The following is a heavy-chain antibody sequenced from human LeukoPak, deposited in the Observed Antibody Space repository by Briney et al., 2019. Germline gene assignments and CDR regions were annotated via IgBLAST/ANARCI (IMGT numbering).Heavy chain of an antibody. J-gene: IGHJ4*02. CDR2: INPSGGST. CDR3: ARDSGMVRGTVDY. Sequence: ASVKVSCKASGYTLTTYYMHWVRQAPGQGLEWMGIINPSGGSTSYAQKFQGRVTMTRDTSTSTVYMELSSLRSEDTAVYYCARDSGMVRGTVDYWGQGTLVTVSS. V-gene: IGHV1-46*01. CDR1: GYTLTTYY. D-gene: IGHD3-10*01.